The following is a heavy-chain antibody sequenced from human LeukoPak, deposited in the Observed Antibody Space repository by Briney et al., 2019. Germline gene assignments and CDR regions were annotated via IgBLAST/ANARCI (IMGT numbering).Heavy chain of an antibody. D-gene: IGHD5-24*01. Sequence: GGSLRLSCVASGFTFRSSAMTWVRQAPGKGLEWVSAISAGGGSTYDADSAKGRFSISRDNSKNTLYLQMNSLRAEDTAVYYCARVDMATIKIDYWGQGTLVTVSS. CDR2: ISAGGGST. V-gene: IGHV3-23*01. J-gene: IGHJ4*02. CDR1: GFTFRSSA. CDR3: ARVDMATIKIDY.